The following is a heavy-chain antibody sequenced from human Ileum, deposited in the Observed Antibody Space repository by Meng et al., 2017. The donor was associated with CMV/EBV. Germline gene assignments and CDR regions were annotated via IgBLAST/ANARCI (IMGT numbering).Heavy chain of an antibody. CDR2: IKSKSHGETI. CDR3: TTDARVTTSNYFDY. V-gene: IGHV3-15*07. Sequence: FTLSEAWMHWVRQAPGKGLEWVGRIKSKSHGETIDYAGPVKGRFTISRDDSENTLYIQMNNLKTEDTAVYYCTTDARVTTSNYFDYWGQGTLVTVSS. CDR1: FTLSEAW. J-gene: IGHJ4*02. D-gene: IGHD4-17*01.